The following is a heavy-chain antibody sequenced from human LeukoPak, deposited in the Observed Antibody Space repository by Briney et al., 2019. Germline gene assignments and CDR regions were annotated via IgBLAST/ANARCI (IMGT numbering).Heavy chain of an antibody. CDR1: GYPFTDYY. CDR3: ARGVADYGNAY. CDR2: INPNRCGT. J-gene: IGHJ4*02. V-gene: IGHV1-2*02. D-gene: IGHD4-17*01. Sequence: ASVKVSCKACGYPFTDYYMHWLRQAPGQGREWMGWINPNRCGTIYAQNLQGRVTMTTDSSISTAYMELRSLISDDTAVYYRARGVADYGNAYCGQGTLVTVSS.